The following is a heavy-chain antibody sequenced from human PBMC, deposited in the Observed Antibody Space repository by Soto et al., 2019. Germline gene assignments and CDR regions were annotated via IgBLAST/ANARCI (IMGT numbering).Heavy chain of an antibody. Sequence: QVQLVQSGDEVKKPGASVKVSCKASGYIFVNYGIAWVRQAPGQGLEWMGWISPYTGNTHSATKIQGRLTMTTDTSTSTAYLDLGSLTFCHTAVYYCVMVDNYVTPTPQDVWGQGTTVTVSS. CDR2: ISPYTGNT. CDR1: GYIFVNYG. D-gene: IGHD3-16*01. CDR3: VMVDNYVTPTPQDV. V-gene: IGHV1-18*01. J-gene: IGHJ6*02.